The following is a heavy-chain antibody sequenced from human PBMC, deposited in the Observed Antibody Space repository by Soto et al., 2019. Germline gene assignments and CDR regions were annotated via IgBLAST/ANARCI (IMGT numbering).Heavy chain of an antibody. J-gene: IGHJ1*01. CDR1: GYTFTSYY. Sequence: QVQLVQSGAEVKKPGASVKGSCKASGYTFTSYYMHWVRQAPGQGLEWMGIINPSGGSTSYAQKFQGRVTMTRDTSTSKVYMELSSLRSEDTAVYYCARESDYYDSSGYYYRYFQHWGQGTLVTVSS. D-gene: IGHD3-22*01. CDR2: INPSGGST. CDR3: ARESDYYDSSGYYYRYFQH. V-gene: IGHV1-46*01.